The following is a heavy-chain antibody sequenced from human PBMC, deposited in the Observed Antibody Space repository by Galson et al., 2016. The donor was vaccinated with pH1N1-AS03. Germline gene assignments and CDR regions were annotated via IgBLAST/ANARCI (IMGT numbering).Heavy chain of an antibody. CDR3: ARYGSSPWFDP. Sequence: SLRLSCAASGFTFGSYWMGWVRQAPGKGLEWVANIKEDGSEKSYVDSVKGRFTISRDNSKNSLYLQMNSLRVEDTALYYCARYGSSPWFDPWGQGTLVTVSS. D-gene: IGHD6-6*01. CDR2: IKEDGSEK. CDR1: GFTFGSYW. J-gene: IGHJ5*02. V-gene: IGHV3-7*01.